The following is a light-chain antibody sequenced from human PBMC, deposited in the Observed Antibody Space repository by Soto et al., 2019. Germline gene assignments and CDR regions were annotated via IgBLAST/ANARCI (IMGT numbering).Light chain of an antibody. CDR2: DVL. Sequence: QSALTQPRSMSGSPGESVTISCTGTSSSIGSYNFVSWYQQHPGKAPKLMIYDVLRRPSGVPDRFSGSKSGNTASLTISGLPVEDDADYYCSSYAGSILHFGGGTQLTVL. CDR3: SSYAGSILH. CDR1: SSSIGSYNF. V-gene: IGLV2-11*01. J-gene: IGLJ2*01.